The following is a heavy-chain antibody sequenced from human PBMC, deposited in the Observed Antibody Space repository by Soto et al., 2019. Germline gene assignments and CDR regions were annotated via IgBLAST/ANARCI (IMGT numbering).Heavy chain of an antibody. D-gene: IGHD7-27*01. CDR3: AKDRDNWGRSVSDH. V-gene: IGHV3-23*01. CDR2: ISGGGTST. CDR1: GFTFRSYA. Sequence: GGSLRLSCAASGFTFRSYAMSWVRQAPGKGLEWVSGISGGGTSTSYAGSVKGRFTISRDNSKNTLYLQMNSLRAEDTAVYYCAKDRDNWGRSVSDHWGQGTLVTVSS. J-gene: IGHJ4*02.